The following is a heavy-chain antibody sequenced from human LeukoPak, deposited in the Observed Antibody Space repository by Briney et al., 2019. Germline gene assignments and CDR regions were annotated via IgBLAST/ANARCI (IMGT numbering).Heavy chain of an antibody. J-gene: IGHJ4*02. D-gene: IGHD5-24*01. CDR2: ISYDGSNK. Sequence: PGGSLRLSCAASGFTFSSYAMHWVRQAPGKGLEWVAVISYDGSNKYYADSVKGRFTISRDNSKNTLYLQMNSLRAEDTAVYYCVRGDGYSQGYFDYWGQGTLVTVSS. V-gene: IGHV3-30-3*01. CDR1: GFTFSSYA. CDR3: VRGDGYSQGYFDY.